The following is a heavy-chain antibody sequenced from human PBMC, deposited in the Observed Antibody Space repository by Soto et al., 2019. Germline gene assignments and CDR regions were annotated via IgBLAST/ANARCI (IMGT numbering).Heavy chain of an antibody. CDR1: GFTFSSYW. J-gene: IGHJ1*01. Sequence: EVQLVESGGGLVQPGGSLRLSCVASGFTFSSYWMHWVRQAPGKGLVWVSSISNDGSSIYADPVKGRFTISRDNAKKTLYLQMNSLRDEDTAVYYCARLPNKSPQNWGQGTLVIVSP. CDR2: ISNDGSS. V-gene: IGHV3-74*01. CDR3: ARLPNKSPQN.